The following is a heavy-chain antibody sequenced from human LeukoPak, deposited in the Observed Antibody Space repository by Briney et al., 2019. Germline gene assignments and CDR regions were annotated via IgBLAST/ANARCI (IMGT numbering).Heavy chain of an antibody. Sequence: GGSLRLSCVGSGFTFRSHAMSWVRQAPEKGLEFVSGIYENGGTTYYADSVKGRFTMSRDNSKNTLYLQMNSLRAEDTAVYYCAKSGSRYDSSGYYYIDYWGQGTLVTVSS. CDR3: AKSGSRYDSSGYYYIDY. V-gene: IGHV3-23*01. CDR1: GFTFRSHA. CDR2: IYENGGTT. D-gene: IGHD3-22*01. J-gene: IGHJ4*02.